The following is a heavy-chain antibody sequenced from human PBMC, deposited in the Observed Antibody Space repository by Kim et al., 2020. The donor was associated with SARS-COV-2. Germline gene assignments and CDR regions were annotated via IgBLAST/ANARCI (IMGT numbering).Heavy chain of an antibody. J-gene: IGHJ5*02. Sequence: YADSVKGRFTISRDNSKNTLYLQMNSLRAEDTAVYFCAKGSGSYSRWFDPWGQGTQVTVSS. CDR3: AKGSGSYSRWFDP. D-gene: IGHD1-26*01. V-gene: IGHV3-23*01.